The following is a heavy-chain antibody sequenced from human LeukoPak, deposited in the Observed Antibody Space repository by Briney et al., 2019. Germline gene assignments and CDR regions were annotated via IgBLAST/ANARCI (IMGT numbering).Heavy chain of an antibody. V-gene: IGHV4-39*01. CDR1: GVSISSNSYY. CDR3: ARHLLVISGNWFDP. D-gene: IGHD2-8*02. Sequence: SETLSLTCTVSGVSISSNSYYWGWIRQPPGKGLEWIGSIYYSGSTYYNPSLKSRVTISVDTSKNQFSLKLSSVTAADTAVYYCARHLLVISGNWFDPWGQGTLVTVSS. CDR2: IYYSGST. J-gene: IGHJ5*02.